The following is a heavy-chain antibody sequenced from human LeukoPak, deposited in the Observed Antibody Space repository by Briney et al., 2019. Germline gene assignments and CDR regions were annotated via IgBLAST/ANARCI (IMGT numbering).Heavy chain of an antibody. J-gene: IGHJ5*02. CDR2: IYTSGST. CDR1: GGSISSYY. D-gene: IGHD2-2*01. Sequence: MTSETLSLTCTVSGGSISSYYWSWIRQPAGKGLEWIGRIYTSGSTNYNPSLKSRVTMSVDTSKNQFSLKLSSVTAADTAVYYCARDLSYCGSTSCYSLHDPWGQGTLVTVSS. CDR3: ARDLSYCGSTSCYSLHDP. V-gene: IGHV4-4*07.